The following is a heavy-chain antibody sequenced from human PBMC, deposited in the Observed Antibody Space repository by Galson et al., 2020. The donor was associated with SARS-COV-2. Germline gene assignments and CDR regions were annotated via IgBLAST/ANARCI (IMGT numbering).Heavy chain of an antibody. V-gene: IGHV1-2*06. CDR2: INPNRGGT. D-gene: IGHD6-13*01. CDR1: GYIFTGFY. Sequence: VSVKVSCKASGYIFTGFYVHWLRQAPGQGPEWMGRINPNRGGTDYAQKFQGRVTMTRDTSITTAYMELSSLRSDDTSVYYCALIIAAANAFDFWGQGSLLTVSS. CDR3: ALIIAAANAFDF. J-gene: IGHJ5*01.